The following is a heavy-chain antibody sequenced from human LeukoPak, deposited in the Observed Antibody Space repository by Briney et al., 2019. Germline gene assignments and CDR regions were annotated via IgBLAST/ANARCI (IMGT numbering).Heavy chain of an antibody. J-gene: IGHJ4*02. V-gene: IGHV3-30*01. CDR3: ARDQGYYDFWSGYYTPSY. CDR2: ISYDGSNK. D-gene: IGHD3-3*01. Sequence: PGRSLRLSCAASGFTFSSYAMHWVRQAPGKGLECVAVISYDGSNKYYADSVKGRFTISRDNSKNTLYLQMNSLRAEDTAVYYCARDQGYYDFWSGYYTPSYWGQGTLVTVSS. CDR1: GFTFSSYA.